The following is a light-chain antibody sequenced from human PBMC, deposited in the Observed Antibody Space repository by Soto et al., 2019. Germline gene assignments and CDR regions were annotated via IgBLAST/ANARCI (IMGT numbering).Light chain of an antibody. CDR3: QQYGSSPIT. Sequence: EIVLSQSPGTLSLSPGERATLSCRASQSVSSIYLAWYQQKPGQAPSLLIYATSSRATGIPDRFSGSGSGTDFSLTISRLEPEDFAVYYCQQYGSSPITFGQGTRLAN. V-gene: IGKV3-20*01. J-gene: IGKJ5*01. CDR1: QSVSSIY. CDR2: ATS.